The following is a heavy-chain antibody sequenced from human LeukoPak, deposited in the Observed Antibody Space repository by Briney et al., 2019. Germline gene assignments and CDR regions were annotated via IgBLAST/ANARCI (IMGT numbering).Heavy chain of an antibody. CDR3: ARVLNGYNIRDYFDY. Sequence: AASVTVSCKASGYTFTSYYIHWVRQAPGQGLEWMGLINPSGGSTNYAQKFQGRVTMTRDTSTSTVYMELSSLRSDDTAVYYCARVLNGYNIRDYFDYWGQGTLVTVSS. CDR1: GYTFTSYY. D-gene: IGHD5-24*01. CDR2: INPSGGST. V-gene: IGHV1-46*01. J-gene: IGHJ4*02.